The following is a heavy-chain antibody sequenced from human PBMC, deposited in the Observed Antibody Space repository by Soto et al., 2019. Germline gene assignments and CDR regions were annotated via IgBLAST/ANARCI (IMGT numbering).Heavy chain of an antibody. J-gene: IGHJ1*01. V-gene: IGHV4-39*01. CDR2: IYYSGST. D-gene: IGHD4-17*01. Sequence: SETLSLTCTVSGGSISSSSYYWGWIRQPPGKGLEWIGSIYYSGSTYYNPSLKSRVTISVDTSKNQFSLKLSSVTAADTAVYYCARHDYGDYLEYFQHWGQGTLVTVSS. CDR1: GGSISSSSYY. CDR3: ARHDYGDYLEYFQH.